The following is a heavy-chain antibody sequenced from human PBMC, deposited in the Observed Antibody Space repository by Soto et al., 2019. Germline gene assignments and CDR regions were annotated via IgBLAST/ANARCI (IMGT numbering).Heavy chain of an antibody. D-gene: IGHD2-8*01. CDR3: STSVYCTFTTCYYYYGLDV. CDR1: GGTFSSYS. V-gene: IGHV1-69*01. CDR2: IIPFFGTT. J-gene: IGHJ6*02. Sequence: QVQLVQSGAEVKKPGSSVKVSCKASGGTFSSYSINCVRQAPGQGLEWMGGIIPFFGTTSYAQKFQGRVTIPADASTSTVYMELSSLTSEDTALYYCSTSVYCTFTTCYYYYGLDVWGQGTTVTVSS.